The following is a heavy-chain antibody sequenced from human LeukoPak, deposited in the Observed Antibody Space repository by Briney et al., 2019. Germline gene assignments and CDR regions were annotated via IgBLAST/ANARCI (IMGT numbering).Heavy chain of an antibody. Sequence: GGSLRLSCAASGFTFSSYWMHWVRQAPGKGLVWVSRINSDGSSTSYADSVKGRFTISRDSAKNSLYLQMNSLRAEDTALYYCAKDIRPNYGSGFDPWGQGTLVTVSS. J-gene: IGHJ5*02. CDR2: INSDGSST. V-gene: IGHV3-74*01. D-gene: IGHD3-10*01. CDR3: AKDIRPNYGSGFDP. CDR1: GFTFSSYW.